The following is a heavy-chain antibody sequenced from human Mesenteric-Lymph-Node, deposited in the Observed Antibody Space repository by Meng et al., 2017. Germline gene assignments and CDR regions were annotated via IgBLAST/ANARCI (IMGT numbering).Heavy chain of an antibody. V-gene: IGHV3-33*01. D-gene: IGHD2-2*01. CDR2: IWPNGRIT. CDR3: ASKSSRYGMDV. J-gene: IGHJ6*02. CDR1: GFTFGSFG. Sequence: GESLKISCTVSGFTFGSFGMHWIRQAPGKGLEWVAVIWPNGRITDYVDSVKGRFTISRDDSKNTVYLQMNSLRADDTAIYYCASKSSRYGMDVWGQGTTVTVSS.